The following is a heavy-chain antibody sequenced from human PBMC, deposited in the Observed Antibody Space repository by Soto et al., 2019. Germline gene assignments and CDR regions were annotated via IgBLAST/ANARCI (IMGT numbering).Heavy chain of an antibody. J-gene: IGHJ4*02. CDR2: ISWDGGST. CDR1: GFTFDDCT. CDR3: AKDYYGSGSYYNPHYYFDY. Sequence: GGSLRLSCAASGFTFDDCTMHWVRQAPGKGLEWVSLISWDGGSTYYADSVKGRFTISRDNSKNSLYLQMNSLRTEDTALYYCAKDYYGSGSYYNPHYYFDYWGQGTLVTVSS. V-gene: IGHV3-43*01. D-gene: IGHD3-10*01.